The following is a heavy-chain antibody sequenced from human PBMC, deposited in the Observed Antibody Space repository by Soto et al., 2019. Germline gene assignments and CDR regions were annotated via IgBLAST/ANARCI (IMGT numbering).Heavy chain of an antibody. CDR1: GYTLTELS. CDR2: FDPEDGET. CDR3: ATVARVAGYFDY. J-gene: IGHJ4*02. Sequence: ASVKVSCKVSGYTLTELSMHWVRQAPGKGLEWMGGFDPEDGETIYAQKFQGRVTMTEDTSTDTAYMELSSLRSEDTAVYYCATVARVAGYFDYWGQGXLVTVSS. V-gene: IGHV1-24*01. D-gene: IGHD6-19*01.